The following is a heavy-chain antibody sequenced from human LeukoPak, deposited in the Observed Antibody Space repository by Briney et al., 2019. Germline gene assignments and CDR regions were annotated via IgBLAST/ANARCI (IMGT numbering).Heavy chain of an antibody. V-gene: IGHV3-15*01. J-gene: IGHJ4*02. D-gene: IGHD5-12*01. CDR2: IKSKTDGGTI. CDR3: TTDYNVIMAAIIDY. CDR1: GFTFDDYA. Sequence: PGRSLRLSCAASGFTFDDYAMHWVRQAPGKGLEWVGRIKSKTDGGTIDYAAPVKGRFIISRDDSKNTLYLQMNSLKTEDTAVYYCTTDYNVIMAAIIDYWGQGTLVTVSS.